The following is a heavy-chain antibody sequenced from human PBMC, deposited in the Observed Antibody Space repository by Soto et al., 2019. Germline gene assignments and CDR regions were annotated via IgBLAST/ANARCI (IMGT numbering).Heavy chain of an antibody. CDR1: GGDFKNYG. CDR2: IVPVFGSA. Sequence: QVQLVQSGAEVKKPGSSVKVSCKTSGGDFKNYGVSWVRQAPGQGREWMGGIVPVFGSAKYGQIFQGRVTITADDLTSTTYMELSGLKPEDTAIYYCAREIAATGFHFWGQGTLVIVSS. J-gene: IGHJ4*02. D-gene: IGHD3-9*01. CDR3: AREIAATGFHF. V-gene: IGHV1-69*12.